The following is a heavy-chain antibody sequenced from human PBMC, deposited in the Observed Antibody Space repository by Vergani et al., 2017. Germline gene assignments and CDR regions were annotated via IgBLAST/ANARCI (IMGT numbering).Heavy chain of an antibody. CDR1: GFTFSSYA. Sequence: QVQLVESGGGVVQPGRSLRLSCAASGFTFSSYAMHWVRQAPGKGLEWVAVISYDGSNKYYADSVKGRFTISRDNSKNTLYLQMNSLRAEDTAVYYCARDLDERFWGFDYWGQGTLVTVSS. CDR2: ISYDGSNK. J-gene: IGHJ4*02. D-gene: IGHD3-3*01. V-gene: IGHV3-30-3*01. CDR3: ARDLDERFWGFDY.